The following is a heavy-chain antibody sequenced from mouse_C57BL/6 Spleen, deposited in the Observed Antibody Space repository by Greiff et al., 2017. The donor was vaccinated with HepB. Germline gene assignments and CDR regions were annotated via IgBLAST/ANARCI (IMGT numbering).Heavy chain of an antibody. CDR2: ISYDGSN. V-gene: IGHV3-6*01. CDR1: GYSITSGYY. J-gene: IGHJ2*01. Sequence: ESGPGLVKPSQSLSLTCSVTGYSITSGYYWNWIRQFPGNKLEWMGYISYDGSNNYNPSLKNRISITRDTSKNQFFLKLNSVTTEDTATYYCARDPYDYDGGYFDYWGQGTTLTVSS. CDR3: ARDPYDYDGGYFDY. D-gene: IGHD2-4*01.